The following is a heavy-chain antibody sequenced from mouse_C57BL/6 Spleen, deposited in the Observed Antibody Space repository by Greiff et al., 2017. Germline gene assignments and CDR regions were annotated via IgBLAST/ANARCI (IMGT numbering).Heavy chain of an antibody. D-gene: IGHD2-4*01. CDR2: IWSGGST. CDR3: ARNRGDYDGYAMDY. V-gene: IGHV2-2*01. CDR1: GFSLTSYG. J-gene: IGHJ4*01. Sequence: VQVVESGPGLVQPSHSLSITCTVSGFSLTSYGVHWVRQSPGKGLEWLGVIWSGGSTDYNAAFISRLSISKDNSKSQVFFKMNSLQADDTAIYYCARNRGDYDGYAMDYWGQGTSVTVSS.